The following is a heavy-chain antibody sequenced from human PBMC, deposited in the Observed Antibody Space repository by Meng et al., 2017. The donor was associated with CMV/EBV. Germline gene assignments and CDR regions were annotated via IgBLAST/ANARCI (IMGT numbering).Heavy chain of an antibody. V-gene: IGHV1-24*01. J-gene: IGHJ4*02. Sequence: QVQLGQAGAEVKKPGASVKVSCKVSGYTLTELSMHWVRQAPGKGLEWMGGFDPEDGETIYAQKFQGRVTMTEDTSTDTAYMELSSLRSEDTAVYYCAAHNWNYVFGFWYYFDYWGQGTLVTVSS. CDR1: GYTLTELS. D-gene: IGHD1-7*01. CDR3: AAHNWNYVFGFWYYFDY. CDR2: FDPEDGET.